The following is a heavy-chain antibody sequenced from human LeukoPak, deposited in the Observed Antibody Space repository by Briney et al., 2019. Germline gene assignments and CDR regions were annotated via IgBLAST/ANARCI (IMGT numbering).Heavy chain of an antibody. CDR2: IFYSGST. Sequence: SETRSLTCTVSGGSISSSSYYWGWIRQPPGKGLEWIGSIFYSGSTHYNPSLKIRVAISVDTSKNQFSLKLRSVTAADTAVYYCARDPGYSSSLDWFGPWGQGTLVTVSS. CDR3: ARDPGYSSSLDWFGP. V-gene: IGHV4-39*07. J-gene: IGHJ5*02. D-gene: IGHD6-13*01. CDR1: GGSISSSSYY.